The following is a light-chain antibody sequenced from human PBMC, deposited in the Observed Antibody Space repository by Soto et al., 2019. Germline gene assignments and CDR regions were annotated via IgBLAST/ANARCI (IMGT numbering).Light chain of an antibody. V-gene: IGKV3-20*01. Sequence: EIVLTQSPGTLSLSPGERATLSCRASQSISGSYLVWYQQKPGQAPRLLIYGASTRATGIPDRFSGSGSGTDFTLTISRLEPEDFAVYYCQQYSASPMHTFGQGTKLEIK. CDR1: QSISGSY. CDR3: QQYSASPMHT. J-gene: IGKJ2*01. CDR2: GAS.